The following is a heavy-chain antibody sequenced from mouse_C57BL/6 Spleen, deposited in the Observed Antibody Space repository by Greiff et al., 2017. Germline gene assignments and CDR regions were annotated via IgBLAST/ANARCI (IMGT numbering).Heavy chain of an antibody. CDR3: ARKSLLYPPWFAY. V-gene: IGHV1-64*01. CDR2: IHPNSGST. Sequence: QVQLQQPGAELVKPGASVKLSCKASGYTFTSYWMHWVKQRPGQGLEWIGMIHPNSGSTNYNEKFKSKATLTVDKSSSTAYMQLSSLTSEDSAVYYCARKSLLYPPWFAYWGQGTLVTVSA. J-gene: IGHJ3*01. D-gene: IGHD2-12*01. CDR1: GYTFTSYW.